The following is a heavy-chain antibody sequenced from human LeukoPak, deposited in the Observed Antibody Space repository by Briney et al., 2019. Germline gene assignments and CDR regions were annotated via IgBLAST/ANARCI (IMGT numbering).Heavy chain of an antibody. D-gene: IGHD2-21*02. J-gene: IGHJ4*02. V-gene: IGHV4-59*12. CDR2: IYYSGST. CDR1: GASLSLYY. CDR3: ARSDPDQYCGGDCPIDY. Sequence: SETLSLTCTVSGASLSLYYWSWIRQPPGKGLEWIGHIYYSGSTNYNPSLKSRVTISVDTSKNQFSLKLSSVTAADTAVYYCARSDPDQYCGGDCPIDYWGQGTLVTVSS.